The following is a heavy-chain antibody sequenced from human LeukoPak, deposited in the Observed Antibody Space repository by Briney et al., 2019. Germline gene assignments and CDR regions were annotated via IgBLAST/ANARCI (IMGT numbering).Heavy chain of an antibody. Sequence: ASVKVSCKASGYTFITYGISWVRQAPGQGLEWMGWISAYNGNTNYAQKLQGRVTMTTDTSTSTAYMELRSLRSDDTAVYYCARAGLECSSPFAGYWGQGTLVTVSS. J-gene: IGHJ4*02. D-gene: IGHD6-6*01. CDR1: GYTFITYG. CDR2: ISAYNGNT. CDR3: ARAGLECSSPFAGY. V-gene: IGHV1-18*01.